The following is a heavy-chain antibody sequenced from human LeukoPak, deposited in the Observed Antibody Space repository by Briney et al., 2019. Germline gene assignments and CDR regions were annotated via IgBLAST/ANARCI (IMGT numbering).Heavy chain of an antibody. D-gene: IGHD6-19*01. J-gene: IGHJ4*02. CDR3: TRVGSGWYVGGFDY. CDR2: IWYDGSKK. CDR1: GFTFSNYG. V-gene: IGHV3-33*08. Sequence: GGSLRLSCAASGFTFSNYGMHWVRQAPGKGLEWVAVIWYDGSKKYYVDSVKGRFTLSRDNSKNTVYLQMNSLRAEDMAVYYCTRVGSGWYVGGFDYWGQGALVTVSS.